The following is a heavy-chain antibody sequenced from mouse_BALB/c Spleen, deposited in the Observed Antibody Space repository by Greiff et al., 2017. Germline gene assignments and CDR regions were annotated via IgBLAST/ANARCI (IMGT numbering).Heavy chain of an antibody. J-gene: IGHJ4*01. CDR1: GFTFSSYT. Sequence: EGMLVESGGGLVQPGGSLKLSCAASGFTFSSYTMSWVRQTPEKRLEWVAYISNGGGSTYYPDTVKGRFTISRDNAKNTLYLQMSSLKSEDTAMYYCARGYGNYVAMDYWGQGTSVTVSS. CDR3: ARGYGNYVAMDY. V-gene: IGHV5-12-2*01. D-gene: IGHD2-10*02. CDR2: ISNGGGST.